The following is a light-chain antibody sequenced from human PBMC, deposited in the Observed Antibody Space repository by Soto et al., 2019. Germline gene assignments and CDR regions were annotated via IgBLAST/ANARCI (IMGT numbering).Light chain of an antibody. CDR3: QQFKTYPIT. V-gene: IGKV1-5*01. CDR1: QSIGTL. Sequence: DIQMTQSPSTLSASLGAKVTITCRASQSIGTLLAWYQQTPGRAPNLLIYDASSLQSGVPSRFSGIGSGIEFTLTISSLQPDDFATYFCQQFKTYPITFGQGTRLEIK. J-gene: IGKJ5*01. CDR2: DAS.